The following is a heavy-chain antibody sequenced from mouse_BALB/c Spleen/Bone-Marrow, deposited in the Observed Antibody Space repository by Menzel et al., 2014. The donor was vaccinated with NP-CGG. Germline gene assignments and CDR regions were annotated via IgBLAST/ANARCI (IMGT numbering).Heavy chain of an antibody. D-gene: IGHD1-1*01. V-gene: IGHV1-67*01. CDR3: ARDYGCSHFDH. CDR1: GYTFTDHA. CDR2: ISTYYGDA. J-gene: IGHJ2*01. Sequence: VQLQQSGPELVKPGVSVKLSCKGSGYTFTDHAMHWVKQSHAKSLEWIGVISTYYGDANYNQKFKGKATMTVDKSSSTAYRELARVTSVYSAIYYGARDYGCSHFDHWGEGSTLTVSS.